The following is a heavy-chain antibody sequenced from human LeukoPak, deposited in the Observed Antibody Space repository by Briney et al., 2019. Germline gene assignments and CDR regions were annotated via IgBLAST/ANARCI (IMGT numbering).Heavy chain of an antibody. Sequence: GASVKASCKASGYTFTGYYMHWVRQAPGQGLEWMGWINPNSGGTNYAQKFQGRVTMTRDTSISTAYVELSRLRSDDTAVYYCARERVVVPAVYFDPWGQGTLVTVSS. CDR1: GYTFTGYY. CDR2: INPNSGGT. J-gene: IGHJ5*02. V-gene: IGHV1-2*02. D-gene: IGHD2-2*01. CDR3: ARERVVVPAVYFDP.